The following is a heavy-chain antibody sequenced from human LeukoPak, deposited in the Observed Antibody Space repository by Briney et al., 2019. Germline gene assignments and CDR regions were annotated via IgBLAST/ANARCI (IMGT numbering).Heavy chain of an antibody. CDR2: IWYDGSKK. CDR1: GFTFSGYG. V-gene: IGHV3-33*01. D-gene: IGHD6-6*01. CDR3: ARAHSSSSTFDL. J-gene: IGHJ4*02. Sequence: GRSLRLSCAASGFTFSGYGIHWVRQAPGQGLEWVALIWYDGSKKYYADSVKGRFTISRDNTKNTLYLQLNSLRADDTAVYYCARAHSSSSTFDLWGQGTLVTVSS.